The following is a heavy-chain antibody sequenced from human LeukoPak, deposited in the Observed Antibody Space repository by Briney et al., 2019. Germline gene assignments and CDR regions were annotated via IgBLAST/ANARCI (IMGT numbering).Heavy chain of an antibody. D-gene: IGHD3-10*01. V-gene: IGHV1-3*01. CDR1: GYTFTSYA. CDR3: ARSRYGSGSYYDY. J-gene: IGHJ4*02. Sequence: ASVKVSCTASGYTFTSYAMHWVRQAPGQRLEWMGWINAGNGNTKYSQKFQGRVTITRDTSASTAYMELSSLRSEDTAVYYCARSRYGSGSYYDYWGQGTLVTVSS. CDR2: INAGNGNT.